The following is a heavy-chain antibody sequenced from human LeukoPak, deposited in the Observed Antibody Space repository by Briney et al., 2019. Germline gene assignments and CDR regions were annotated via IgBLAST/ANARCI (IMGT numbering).Heavy chain of an antibody. D-gene: IGHD6-6*01. CDR3: ARDTDGQLGD. CDR1: GFTFSSYG. V-gene: IGHV3-33*01. Sequence: GGSLRLSCAASGFTFSSYGMHWVRQAPGKGLEWVAVIWYDGSNKYYADSVRGRFTISRDNSKDTLYLQMNSLRAEDTAVYYCARDTDGQLGDWGQGTLVTVSS. CDR2: IWYDGSNK. J-gene: IGHJ4*02.